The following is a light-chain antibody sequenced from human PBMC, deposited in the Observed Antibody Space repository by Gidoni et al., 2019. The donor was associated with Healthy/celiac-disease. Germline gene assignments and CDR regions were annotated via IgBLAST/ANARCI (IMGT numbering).Light chain of an antibody. J-gene: IGKJ4*01. CDR3: QQYYSTPVT. CDR1: QSVLYSSNNKNY. V-gene: IGKV4-1*01. CDR2: WAS. Sequence: IVLTQSPDSLALSLGERATINCKSSQSVLYSSNNKNYLAWYQQKPGQPPKLFIYWASTRESGVPDRFSGSGSGTDFTLTISSLQAEDVAVYYGQQYYSTPVTFGGGTKVEIK.